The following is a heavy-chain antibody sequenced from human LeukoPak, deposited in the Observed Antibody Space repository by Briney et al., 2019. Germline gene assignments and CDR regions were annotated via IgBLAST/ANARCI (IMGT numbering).Heavy chain of an antibody. CDR2: IDHSGST. CDR3: ARGPVRGRGYGYYSYYMDV. Sequence: PSETLSLTCTVSGGSISSYYWSWIRQPPGKGLEWIGEIDHSGSTNYNPSLKSRVTISVDTSKSQFSLQLSSVTAADTAVYYCARGPVRGRGYGYYSYYMDVWGKGTTVTVSS. J-gene: IGHJ6*03. CDR1: GGSISSYY. V-gene: IGHV4-34*01. D-gene: IGHD5-12*01.